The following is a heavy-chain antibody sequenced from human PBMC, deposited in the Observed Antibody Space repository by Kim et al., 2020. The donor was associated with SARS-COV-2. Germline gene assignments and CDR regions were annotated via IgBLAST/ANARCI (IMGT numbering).Heavy chain of an antibody. Sequence: GGSLRLSCAASGFCFISFAMTWVRQAPGEGLEWVAGISDDGGITLYTDSVKGRFTISRDNSRNTLFLQLNSLRVEDTAVYYCAKDGPPGVAAAGVGGLWDHWGQGTLVSVSS. CDR1: GFCFISFA. CDR3: AKDGPPGVAAAGVGGLWDH. D-gene: IGHD6-13*01. J-gene: IGHJ4*02. V-gene: IGHV3-23*01. CDR2: ISDDGGIT.